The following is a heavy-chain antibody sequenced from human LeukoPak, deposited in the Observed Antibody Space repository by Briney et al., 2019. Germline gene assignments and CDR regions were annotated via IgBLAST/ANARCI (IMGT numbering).Heavy chain of an antibody. Sequence: GGSLRLSCAASGFSFSNYNIHWVRQAPGKGLEWVSFIRYDGSSQYFADSVKGRFTISRDNSEGTLYLQMDSLRPEDTAVYFCAKQGSYCMDYWGPGALVTVSS. J-gene: IGHJ4*02. CDR1: GFSFSNYN. D-gene: IGHD3-10*01. CDR3: AKQGSYCMDY. CDR2: IRYDGSSQ. V-gene: IGHV3-30*02.